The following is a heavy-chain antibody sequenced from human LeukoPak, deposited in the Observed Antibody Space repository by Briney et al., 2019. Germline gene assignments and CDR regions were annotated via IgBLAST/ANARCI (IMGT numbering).Heavy chain of an antibody. CDR1: GGPFGSYA. V-gene: IGHV1-69*13. D-gene: IGHD4-11*01. CDR2: IVPAYGTA. J-gene: IGHJ4*02. CDR3: ARGRTSGHSNFFPY. Sequence: SVKVSCKASGGPFGSYAISWVRQAPGQGPEWMGGIVPAYGTANYAQKFKGRVTITADESTTTAYMELSSLRSEDTAMYYCARGRTSGHSNFFPYWGPGTLVTVSS.